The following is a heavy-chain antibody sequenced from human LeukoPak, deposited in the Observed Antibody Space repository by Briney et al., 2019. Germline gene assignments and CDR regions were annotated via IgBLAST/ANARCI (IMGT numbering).Heavy chain of an antibody. D-gene: IGHD3-22*01. J-gene: IGHJ4*02. CDR1: GFTFSSYS. CDR2: ISSSSSYI. V-gene: IGHV3-21*01. CDR3: ARSKYDSSGYYDFDY. Sequence: GGSLRLSCAASGFTFSSYSMNWVRQAPGKGLEWVSSISSSSSYIYYADSVKGRFTISRGNAKNSLYLQMNSLRAEDTAVYYCARSKYDSSGYYDFDYWGQGTLVTVSS.